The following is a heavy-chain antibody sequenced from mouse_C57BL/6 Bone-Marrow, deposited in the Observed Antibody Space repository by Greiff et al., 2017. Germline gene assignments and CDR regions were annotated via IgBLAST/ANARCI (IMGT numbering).Heavy chain of an antibody. J-gene: IGHJ3*01. V-gene: IGHV14-4*01. D-gene: IGHD1-1*01. Sequence: EVQRVESGAELVRPGASVKLSCTASGFNIKDDYMHWVKQRPEQGLEWIGWIDPENGDTEYASKFQGKATITADTSSNTAYLQLSSLTSEDTAVYYCTTLFYYYGEGFAYWGQGTLVTVSA. CDR2: IDPENGDT. CDR1: GFNIKDDY. CDR3: TTLFYYYGEGFAY.